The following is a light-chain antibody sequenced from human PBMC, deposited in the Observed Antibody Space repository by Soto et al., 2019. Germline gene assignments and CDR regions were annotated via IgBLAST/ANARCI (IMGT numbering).Light chain of an antibody. CDR1: SSDVGGYNY. J-gene: IGLJ2*01. Sequence: ALTQPPSASGSPGQSVTISCTGTSSDVGGYNYVSWYQQHPGKAPKLMIYEVSKRPSGVPDRFSGSKSGNTASLTVSGLQAEDEADYYCSSYAASNNLVFGGGTKLTVL. CDR3: SSYAASNNLV. CDR2: EVS. V-gene: IGLV2-8*01.